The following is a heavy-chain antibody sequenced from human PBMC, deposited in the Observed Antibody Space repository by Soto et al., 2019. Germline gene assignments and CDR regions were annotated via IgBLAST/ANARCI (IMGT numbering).Heavy chain of an antibody. D-gene: IGHD4-17*01. J-gene: IGHJ4*02. Sequence: QVQLQESGPGLVKPSQTLSLTCTVSGGSISSGGYYWSWIRQHPGTGLEWIGYIYYRGSTYYNPSRKSRVTISVDTSKNQFSLKLSAVTAADTAGYDCASAGLRSAVLDYWGQGTLVTVSS. CDR3: ASAGLRSAVLDY. CDR1: GGSISSGGYY. V-gene: IGHV4-31*03. CDR2: IYYRGST.